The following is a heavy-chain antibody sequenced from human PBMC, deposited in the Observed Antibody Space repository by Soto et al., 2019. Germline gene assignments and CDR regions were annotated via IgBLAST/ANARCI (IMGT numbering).Heavy chain of an antibody. J-gene: IGHJ4*02. V-gene: IGHV3-7*01. D-gene: IGHD3-9*01. CDR3: VRSFSFDWLLFTLDY. Sequence: QLVESGGGLVQPGGSLRLSCATSGFTFNTYWMTWVRQAPGKGLEWVANIKEDGSEENYVDSVKGRFTISRDNGKNSLFLQMNRRRREDSAVYYCVRSFSFDWLLFTLDYWGQGTLVSVSS. CDR2: IKEDGSEE. CDR1: GFTFNTYW.